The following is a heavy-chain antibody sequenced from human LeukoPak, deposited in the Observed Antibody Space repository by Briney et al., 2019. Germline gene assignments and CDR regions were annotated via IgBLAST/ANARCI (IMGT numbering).Heavy chain of an antibody. CDR3: ARDSHCSGGSCYFVGTFDY. Sequence: PGGSLRLSCAASGFTFSSYSMNWVRQAPGKGLEWVSYISSRSSTIYYADSVKGRFTISRDNAKNSLYLQMNSLRAEDTAVYYCARDSHCSGGSCYFVGTFDYWGQGTLVTVSS. J-gene: IGHJ4*02. CDR1: GFTFSSYS. CDR2: ISSRSSTI. V-gene: IGHV3-48*01. D-gene: IGHD2-15*01.